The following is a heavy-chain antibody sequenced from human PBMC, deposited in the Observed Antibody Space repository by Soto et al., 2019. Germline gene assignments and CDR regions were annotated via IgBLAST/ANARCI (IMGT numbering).Heavy chain of an antibody. J-gene: IGHJ3*02. CDR1: GGFVSSGSYY. CDR3: ARVERGTATTVVAAFDI. D-gene: IGHD1-1*01. Sequence: QVQLQQWGAGLLKPSETLSLTCAVYGGFVSSGSYYWSWIRQPPGKGLEWIGEMSHSGGTHFNPPLKSRVTISVDTSKDQFSLKMASVTAAATALYYCARVERGTATTVVAAFDIWGPGTMVTVSS. V-gene: IGHV4-34*01. CDR2: MSHSGGT.